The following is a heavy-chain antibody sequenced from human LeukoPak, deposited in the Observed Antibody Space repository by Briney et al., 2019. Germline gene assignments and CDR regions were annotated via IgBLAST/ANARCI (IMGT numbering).Heavy chain of an antibody. J-gene: IGHJ4*02. V-gene: IGHV1-46*01. CDR3: ARERRAWGEDF. D-gene: IGHD3-16*01. CDR2: INPNGGSP. CDR1: GYTFTNYY. Sequence: GASVTVSCKASGYTFTNYYIQLGRQAPGQGLEWVGLINPNGGSPAYAQRFQGRVTVTTDTSTSTVYMELNSLGSEDTAVYYCARERRAWGEDFWGQGTLVTVSS.